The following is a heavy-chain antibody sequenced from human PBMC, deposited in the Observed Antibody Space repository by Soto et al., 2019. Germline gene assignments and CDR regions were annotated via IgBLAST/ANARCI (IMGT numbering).Heavy chain of an antibody. CDR3: ANIPVGSTSYFDL. CDR1: GFSLSTSAVG. V-gene: IGHV2-5*01. J-gene: IGHJ2*01. Sequence: SCPTLVNPTQTLTLTCTFSGFSLSTSAVGVGWIRLPPGKALEWLGLIYWNDDKRYSPSLKSRLTISKDTSKNRVFLRMTNSEHVDTATYHCANIPVGSTSYFDLWGSGTMV. D-gene: IGHD2-2*01. CDR2: IYWNDDK.